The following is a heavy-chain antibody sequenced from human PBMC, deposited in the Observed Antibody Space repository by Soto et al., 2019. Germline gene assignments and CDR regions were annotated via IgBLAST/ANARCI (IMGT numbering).Heavy chain of an antibody. J-gene: IGHJ4*02. Sequence: PSETLSLTCTVAGASSISGGYLWSWIRQSPGKGLEWIGYIYHSGSTYYNPSLKSRVSISLDTSKNQFSLNLSSVTAADTAVYFCARDHHSFYDTSGYYPYFDYWGQGTLVTVS. D-gene: IGHD3-22*01. CDR2: IYHSGST. V-gene: IGHV4-61*08. CDR1: GASSISGGYL. CDR3: ARDHHSFYDTSGYYPYFDY.